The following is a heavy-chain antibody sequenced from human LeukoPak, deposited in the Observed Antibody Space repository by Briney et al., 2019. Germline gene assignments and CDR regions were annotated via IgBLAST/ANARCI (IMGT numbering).Heavy chain of an antibody. D-gene: IGHD6-19*01. CDR1: GFTFDDYA. CDR3: ARDRNGYSSGWEPFDY. V-gene: IGHV3-7*01. J-gene: IGHJ4*02. Sequence: GGSLRLSCAASGFTFDDYAMHWVRQAPGKGLEWVAHIKQDGSDKYYVDSVKGRSTISRGNAKNSLYLQMNSLRAEDTAVYYCARDRNGYSSGWEPFDYWGQGTLVTVSS. CDR2: IKQDGSDK.